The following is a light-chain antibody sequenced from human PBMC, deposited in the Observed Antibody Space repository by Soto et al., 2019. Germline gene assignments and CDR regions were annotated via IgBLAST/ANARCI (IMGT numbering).Light chain of an antibody. CDR1: QNIKTN. Sequence: DTVLTQSPATLSVSQGERATLSCRASQNIKTNLAWYQHKPGQAPRLLIYGAFTGATGVPARFSGSGSGTEFTLTIGSLQHEDFAPYYCQQYNSWPRTFGRGTKVDIK. CDR2: GAF. CDR3: QQYNSWPRT. J-gene: IGKJ1*01. V-gene: IGKV3-15*01.